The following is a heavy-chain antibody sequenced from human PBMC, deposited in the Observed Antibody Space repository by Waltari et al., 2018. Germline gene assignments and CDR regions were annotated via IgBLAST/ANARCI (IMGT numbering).Heavy chain of an antibody. J-gene: IGHJ5*02. CDR3: ARVAITMVRGVILSNWFDP. CDR1: GYTFTSYA. D-gene: IGHD3-10*01. CDR2: INAGNGNT. Sequence: QVQLVQSGAEVKKPGASVKVSCKASGYTFTSYAMHWVRQAPGQRLEWMGWINAGNGNTKYSQKFQGRVTITRDTSASTAYMELSSLRSEDTAVYYCARVAITMVRGVILSNWFDPWGQGTLVTVSS. V-gene: IGHV1-3*01.